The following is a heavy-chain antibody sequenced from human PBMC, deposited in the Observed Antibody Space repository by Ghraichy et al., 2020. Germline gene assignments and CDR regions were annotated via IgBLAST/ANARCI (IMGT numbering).Heavy chain of an antibody. CDR1: GYTLTELS. V-gene: IGHV1-24*01. J-gene: IGHJ4*02. Sequence: VKVSCKVFGYTLTELSMHWVRQAPGKGLEWMGGFDPEDGETIYAQKFQGRVTMTEDTSTDTAYMELSSLRSEDTAVYYCATGDDSSGSSFDYWGQGTLVTVSS. CDR3: ATGDDSSGSSFDY. CDR2: FDPEDGET. D-gene: IGHD3-22*01.